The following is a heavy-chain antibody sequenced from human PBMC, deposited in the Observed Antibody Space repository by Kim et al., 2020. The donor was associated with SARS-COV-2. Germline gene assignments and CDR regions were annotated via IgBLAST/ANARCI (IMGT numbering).Heavy chain of an antibody. CDR2: IRSDGSST. J-gene: IGHJ3*02. V-gene: IGHV3-74*01. CDR1: GFTSSYYW. CDR3: ARAGSLYSHDAFDI. D-gene: IGHD2-21*01. Sequence: GGSLRLSCAASGFTSSYYWMHWVRQGPGKGLVWVSRIRSDGSSTDYADSVKGRFTISRDNAKNTLYLQMNSLRAEDTAVYYCARAGSLYSHDAFDIWGQGTMVTVSS.